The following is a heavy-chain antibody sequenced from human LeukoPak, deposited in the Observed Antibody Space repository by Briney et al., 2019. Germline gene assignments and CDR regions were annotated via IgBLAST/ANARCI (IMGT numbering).Heavy chain of an antibody. CDR3: AGSIVGAIDY. D-gene: IGHD1-26*01. CDR2: ISYDGRVA. J-gene: IGHJ4*02. CDR1: GFTFSHYG. Sequence: GGSLRLSCAASGFTFSHYGMHWVRQAPGKGLEWVAVISYDGRVAYYADSVKGRFTISRDNAKNSLYLQMNSLRAEDTAVYYCAGSIVGAIDYWGQGTLVTVSS. V-gene: IGHV3-33*05.